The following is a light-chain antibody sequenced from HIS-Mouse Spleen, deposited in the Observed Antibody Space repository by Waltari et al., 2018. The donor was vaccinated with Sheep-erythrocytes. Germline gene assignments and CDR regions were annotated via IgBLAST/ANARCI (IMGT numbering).Light chain of an antibody. Sequence: QSALTQPRSVSGSPGQSVTISCTGTSSDVGGYNYVSWYQQHPGKAPKRMIYDVSKRPSGGPVRVAGSKSGNTASLTISGLQAEDEADYYCCSYAGSYTFVVFGGGTKLTVL. V-gene: IGLV2-11*01. CDR3: CSYAGSYTFVV. J-gene: IGLJ2*01. CDR1: SSDVGGYNY. CDR2: DVS.